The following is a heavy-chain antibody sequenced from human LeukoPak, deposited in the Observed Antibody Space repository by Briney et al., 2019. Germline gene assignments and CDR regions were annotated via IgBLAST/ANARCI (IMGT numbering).Heavy chain of an antibody. CDR2: IFYDGRNI. V-gene: IGHV3-30*04. CDR1: GFTFSGSA. CDR3: ARDSYGDFDY. Sequence: GGSLRLSCAASGFTFSGSALHWVRQAPGKGLEWVALIFYDGRNIYYADSVKGRFTISRDNSKNTLYLQMNSLRAEDTAVYYCARDSYGDFDYWGQGTLVTVSS. D-gene: IGHD4-17*01. J-gene: IGHJ4*02.